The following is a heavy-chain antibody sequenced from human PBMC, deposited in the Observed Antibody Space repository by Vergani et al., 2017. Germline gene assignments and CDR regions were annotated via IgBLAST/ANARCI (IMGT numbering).Heavy chain of an antibody. CDR3: VKDNDYDAAGPFDL. J-gene: IGHJ2*01. Sequence: LVEAGGGLVQPGGSLRLSCTASGFTFQAFAFHWFRQVSGRGLEWVSGIDRNYGVKNGNSFEGRFSISRDNAKKAVFLQMNNLRHEDTALYFCVKDNDYDAAGPFDLWGRGTLVTVSS. CDR1: GFTFQAFA. V-gene: IGHV3-9*01. D-gene: IGHD3-16*01. CDR2: IDRNYGVK.